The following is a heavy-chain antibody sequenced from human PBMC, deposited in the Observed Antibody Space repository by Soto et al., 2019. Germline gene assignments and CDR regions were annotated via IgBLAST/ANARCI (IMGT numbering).Heavy chain of an antibody. CDR2: IFSGGST. D-gene: IGHD5-18*01. CDR1: GFTVSSNY. Sequence: GGSLRLSCAASGFTVSSNYMSWVRQAPGKGLEWVSVIFSGGSTYYADSVKGRFTIPRHNSKNTLYLQMNSLRAEDTAVYYCAKGFSAMVTNAFDIWGQGTMVTVSS. J-gene: IGHJ3*02. V-gene: IGHV3-53*04. CDR3: AKGFSAMVTNAFDI.